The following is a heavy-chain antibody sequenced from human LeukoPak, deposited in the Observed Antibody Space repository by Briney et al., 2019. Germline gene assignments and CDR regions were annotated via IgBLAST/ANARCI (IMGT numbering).Heavy chain of an antibody. D-gene: IGHD6-13*01. Sequence: ASVKVSCKASGYTLTGYYMHWVRQPPEQGLEWMGWINPNSGGTNYAQKFQGRVTMTRGTSISTAYMELSRLRSDDTAVYYCARESSSWVNWFDPWGQGTLVTVSS. CDR1: GYTLTGYY. CDR2: INPNSGGT. CDR3: ARESSSWVNWFDP. V-gene: IGHV1-2*02. J-gene: IGHJ5*02.